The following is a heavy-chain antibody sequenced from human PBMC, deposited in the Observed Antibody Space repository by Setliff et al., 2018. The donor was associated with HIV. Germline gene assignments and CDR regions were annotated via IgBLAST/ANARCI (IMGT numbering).Heavy chain of an antibody. CDR3: ARGGTVSADFDS. J-gene: IGHJ4*02. CDR1: GGSLTGYH. V-gene: IGHV4-4*07. CDR2: MYYTGTT. D-gene: IGHD6-19*01. Sequence: SETLSLTCTVSGGSLTGYHWSWIRQSAGKELEWIGRMYYTGTTDYNPSLMSRVTLSVDTSENQFSLRLSSVTAADTAVYFCARGGTVSADFDSWGQGTLVTVSS.